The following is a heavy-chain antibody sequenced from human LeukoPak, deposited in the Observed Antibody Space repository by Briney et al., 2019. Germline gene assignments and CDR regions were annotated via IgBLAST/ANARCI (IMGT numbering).Heavy chain of an antibody. CDR2: IFYTGDT. D-gene: IGHD3-10*01. CDR1: AGSITTYY. Sequence: SETLSLTCPVSAGSITTYYWSWIRQPPGKGLEWVGYIFYTGDTSFSPSLKSRVTISLDTSENQFSLKLSSVTAADTAVYYCARTNILLWFGEPTGWFDPWGQGTLVTVSS. J-gene: IGHJ5*02. V-gene: IGHV4-59*08. CDR3: ARTNILLWFGEPTGWFDP.